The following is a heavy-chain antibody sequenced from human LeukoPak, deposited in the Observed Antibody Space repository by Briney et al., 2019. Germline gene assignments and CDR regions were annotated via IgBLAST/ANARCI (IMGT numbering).Heavy chain of an antibody. Sequence: GRSLRLSCAASGFTFSSYAMHWVRQAPGKGLEWVAVISYDGSNKYYADSVKGRFTISRDNSKNTLYLQMNSLRAEDTAVYYCARDKDYGHNWFDPWGQGTLVTVSS. CDR3: ARDKDYGHNWFDP. J-gene: IGHJ5*02. CDR1: GFTFSSYA. CDR2: ISYDGSNK. D-gene: IGHD4-17*01. V-gene: IGHV3-30*07.